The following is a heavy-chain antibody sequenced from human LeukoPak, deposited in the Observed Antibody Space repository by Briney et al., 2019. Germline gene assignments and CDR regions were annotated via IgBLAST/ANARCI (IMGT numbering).Heavy chain of an antibody. Sequence: GGSLRLSCTASGFTFSSYSMNWVRQAPGKGLEWVSSISTSSSYIYYADSVKGRFTISRDNAKNSLYLQMNSLRAEDTAVYYCARRAHFSSGWYDRTYYFDYWGQGTLVTVSS. D-gene: IGHD6-19*01. J-gene: IGHJ4*02. CDR3: ARRAHFSSGWYDRTYYFDY. V-gene: IGHV3-21*01. CDR2: ISTSSSYI. CDR1: GFTFSSYS.